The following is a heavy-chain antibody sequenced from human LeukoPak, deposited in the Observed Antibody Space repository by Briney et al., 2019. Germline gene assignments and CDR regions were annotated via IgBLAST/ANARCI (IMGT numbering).Heavy chain of an antibody. V-gene: IGHV4-39*07. D-gene: IGHD5-18*01. Sequence: SETLSLTCTVSGGSISSSSYYWGWIRQPPGKGLEWIGSIYYSGSTYYNPSLKSRVTISVDTSKNQFSLKLSSVAAADTAVYYCARYSYGYYFDYWGQGTLVTVSS. CDR1: GGSISSSSYY. CDR2: IYYSGST. J-gene: IGHJ4*02. CDR3: ARYSYGYYFDY.